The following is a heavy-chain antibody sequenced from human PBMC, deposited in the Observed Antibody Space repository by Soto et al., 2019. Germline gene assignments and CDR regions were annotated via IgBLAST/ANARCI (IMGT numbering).Heavy chain of an antibody. D-gene: IGHD7-27*01. V-gene: IGHV5-51*01. CDR3: ARLRLTGDLVYFDY. CDR2: IYPGDSDT. CDR1: GYRFAGYW. Sequence: GESLKISCRGSGYRFAGYWVGWVRQMPGKGLEWMGIIYPGDSDTRYSPSFQGQVTISADKSISTAYLQWSSLKASDPAMYYCARLRLTGDLVYFDYWGQGPRVTVSS. J-gene: IGHJ4*02.